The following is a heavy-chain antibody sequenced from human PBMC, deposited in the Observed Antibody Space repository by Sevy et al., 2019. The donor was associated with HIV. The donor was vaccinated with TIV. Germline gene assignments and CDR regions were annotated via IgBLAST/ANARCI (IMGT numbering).Heavy chain of an antibody. CDR1: GFSFSDYY. CDR2: ISTSSSAK. Sequence: GGSLRLSCAASGFSFSDYYMNWIRQAPGKGLEWISYISTSSSAKYYTDSVKGRFAISRDNARNSLYLQMNSLRVEDTAVYFCVGRRSGPAYSGSYHLDYWGQGALVTVSS. CDR3: VGRRSGPAYSGSYHLDY. V-gene: IGHV3-11*01. D-gene: IGHD1-26*01. J-gene: IGHJ4*02.